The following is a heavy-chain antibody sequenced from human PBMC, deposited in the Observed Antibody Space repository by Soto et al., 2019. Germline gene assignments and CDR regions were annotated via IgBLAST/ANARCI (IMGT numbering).Heavy chain of an antibody. D-gene: IGHD2-15*01. CDR2: IGGSGSST. V-gene: IGHV3-23*01. J-gene: IGHJ4*02. Sequence: EVQLLESGGGLVQPGGSLRLSCAASGFTFSSYAMSWVRQAPGKGLEWVSGIGGSGSSTYYADSVKGRFTIPRDNSKNTLYVQMNSLRAEDTAVYYCAKDRGWPAATIRGWDYWGQGTLVTVSS. CDR1: GFTFSSYA. CDR3: AKDRGWPAATIRGWDY.